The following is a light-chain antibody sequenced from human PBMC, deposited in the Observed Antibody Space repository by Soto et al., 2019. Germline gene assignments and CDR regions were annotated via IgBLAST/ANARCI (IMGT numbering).Light chain of an antibody. CDR3: QQLNSYPIT. J-gene: IGKJ5*01. V-gene: IGKV1-9*01. Sequence: DIQLTQSPSFLSASVGERVTITCRASQDLSSDLAWYQQKPGKAPKLLIYAASTLQSGVPSRFSGSGSGTEFTLTISSLQPEDFATYYCQQLNSYPITFGQGTRLEIK. CDR2: AAS. CDR1: QDLSSD.